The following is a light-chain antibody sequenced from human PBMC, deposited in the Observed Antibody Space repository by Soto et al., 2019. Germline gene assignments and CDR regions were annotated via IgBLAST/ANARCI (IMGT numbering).Light chain of an antibody. CDR2: GAS. J-gene: IGKJ5*01. V-gene: IGKV3-15*01. Sequence: EIVMTQSPATLSLSPGERAALSCRASQNVDNNLAWYQQKPGQAPRLLIYGASTRSTGIPARFSGSGSGTDSTFTISGLQSEDFAVYYCQQYDKWPPTFGQGTRLESK. CDR3: QQYDKWPPT. CDR1: QNVDNN.